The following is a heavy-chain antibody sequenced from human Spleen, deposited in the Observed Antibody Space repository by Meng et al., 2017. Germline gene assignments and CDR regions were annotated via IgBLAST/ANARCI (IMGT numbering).Heavy chain of an antibody. D-gene: IGHD1-26*01. CDR2: ISSSSSYI. J-gene: IGHJ5*02. V-gene: IGHV3-21*01. Sequence: GESLKISCAASGFTFSSYSMNWVRQAPGNGLEWVSSISSSSSYIYYADSVKGRFTISRDNAKNSLYLQMNSLRAEDTAVYYCAREGWELLTGNWFDPWGQGTLVTVSS. CDR3: AREGWELLTGNWFDP. CDR1: GFTFSSYS.